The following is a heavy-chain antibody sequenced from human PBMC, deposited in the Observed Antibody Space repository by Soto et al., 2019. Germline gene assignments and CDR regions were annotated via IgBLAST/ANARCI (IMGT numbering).Heavy chain of an antibody. D-gene: IGHD6-13*01. CDR1: GGSISSSSYY. CDR2: IYYSGST. Sequence: SETLSLTCTVSGGSISSSSYYWGWIRQPPGKGLEWIGSIYYSGSTYYNPSLKSRVTISVDTSKNQFSLKLSSVTAADTAVYYCARRIAAADHYYSVGIAAAGTDYYYYMDVWGKGTTVTVSS. CDR3: ARRIAAADHYYSVGIAAAGTDYYYYMDV. J-gene: IGHJ6*03. V-gene: IGHV4-39*01.